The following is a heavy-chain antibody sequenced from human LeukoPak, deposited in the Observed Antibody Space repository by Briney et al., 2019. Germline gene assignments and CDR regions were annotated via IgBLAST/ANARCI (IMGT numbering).Heavy chain of an antibody. CDR3: AKDTGKGDY. V-gene: IGHV3-30*02. Sequence: GGSLRLSCAASGFIFSSYGMHWVRQAPGQGLEWVAFIPYHGNNEYYADSVRGRFTISRDNSKNTLYLQMNSLRAEDTAVYYCAKDTGKGDYWGQGTLVTVSS. CDR1: GFIFSSYG. J-gene: IGHJ4*02. CDR2: IPYHGNNE. D-gene: IGHD3-10*01.